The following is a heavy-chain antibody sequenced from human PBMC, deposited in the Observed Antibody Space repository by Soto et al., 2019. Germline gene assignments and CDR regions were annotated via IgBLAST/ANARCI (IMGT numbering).Heavy chain of an antibody. CDR3: ARYCSGGSCYSDAVDI. Sequence: GGSLRLSCAASGFTVSSNYMTWVRQAPGKGLEGVSVIYSGGSTYYADSVKGRFTISRDHSKNTMYLQMNSLRAEDTAVYYCARYCSGGSCYSDAVDIWGQGTMVTVSS. CDR2: IYSGGST. CDR1: GFTVSSNY. D-gene: IGHD2-15*01. V-gene: IGHV3-66*01. J-gene: IGHJ3*02.